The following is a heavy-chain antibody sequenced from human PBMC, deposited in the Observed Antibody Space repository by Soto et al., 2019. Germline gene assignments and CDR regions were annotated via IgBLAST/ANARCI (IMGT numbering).Heavy chain of an antibody. CDR1: GFRFRRYA. V-gene: IGHV3-30-3*01. J-gene: IGHJ4*02. CDR2: MSYDGSDK. CDR3: ARARLDTPALEY. Sequence: QVQLVESGGGVVQPGRSLRLSCAASGFRFRRYAMQWVRQVPGKGREGVAVMSYDGSDKDYADSVKGRFTISRDNSKNTLYLQMSSLRAEDTAVYYCARARLDTPALEYWGQGTLVTVSS. D-gene: IGHD2-2*01.